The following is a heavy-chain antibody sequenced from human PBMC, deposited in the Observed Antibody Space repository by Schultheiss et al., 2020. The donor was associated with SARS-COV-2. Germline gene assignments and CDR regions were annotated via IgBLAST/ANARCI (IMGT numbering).Heavy chain of an antibody. CDR3: ARGAEPGLGY. J-gene: IGHJ4*02. V-gene: IGHV4-59*01. D-gene: IGHD1-14*01. Sequence: SETLSLTCTVSGGSISSYYWSWIRQPPGKGLEWIGYIYYSGSTNYNPSLKSRVTISVDTSKNQFSLKLSSVTAADTAVYYCARGAEPGLGYWGQGTLVTVSS. CDR2: IYYSGST. CDR1: GGSISSYY.